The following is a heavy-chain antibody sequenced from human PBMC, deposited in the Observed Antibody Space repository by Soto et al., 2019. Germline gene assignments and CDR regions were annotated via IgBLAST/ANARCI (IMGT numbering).Heavy chain of an antibody. V-gene: IGHV1-3*01. Sequence: QVQLVQSGAEVKKPGASVKVSCKTFGFTFTNYVLFWVRQAPGQRLEWVGWIHAGNGNTESSEKFQGRVTLTTDTSASTAYMELSSLRSEDTALYYCARDVFYHHRIGSPSHFFDFWGQGSLVTVSS. CDR2: IHAGNGNT. CDR1: GFTFTNYV. D-gene: IGHD3-3*01. J-gene: IGHJ4*02. CDR3: ARDVFYHHRIGSPSHFFDF.